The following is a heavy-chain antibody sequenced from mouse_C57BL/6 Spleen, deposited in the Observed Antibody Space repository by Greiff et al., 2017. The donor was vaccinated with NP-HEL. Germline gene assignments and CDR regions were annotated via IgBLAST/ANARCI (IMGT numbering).Heavy chain of an antibody. Sequence: GKLMESGGGLVKPGGSPKLSCAASGFTFSDYGMHWVRQAPEKGLEWVAYISSGSSTIYYADTVKGRFTISRDTAKNTLFLQMTSLRSDDTAMYYCARSSYDGYYEGYYFDYWGQGTTLTVSS. D-gene: IGHD2-3*01. J-gene: IGHJ2*01. CDR1: GFTFSDYG. V-gene: IGHV5-17*01. CDR2: ISSGSSTI. CDR3: ARSSYDGYYEGYYFDY.